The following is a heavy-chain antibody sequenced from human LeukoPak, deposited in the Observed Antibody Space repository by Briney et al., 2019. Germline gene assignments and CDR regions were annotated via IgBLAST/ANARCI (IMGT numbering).Heavy chain of an antibody. Sequence: SETLSLTCTVSAGSITSSTYYWGWIRQPPGKGLEWIGSIYYSGSTYYNPSLKSRVTISVDTSKNQFSLKLTSVTAADTAVYYCATHINDRSYGPPYYFYYWGQGTLVTVSS. CDR2: IYYSGST. D-gene: IGHD5-18*01. J-gene: IGHJ4*02. CDR1: AGSITSSTYY. V-gene: IGHV4-39*01. CDR3: ATHINDRSYGPPYYFYY.